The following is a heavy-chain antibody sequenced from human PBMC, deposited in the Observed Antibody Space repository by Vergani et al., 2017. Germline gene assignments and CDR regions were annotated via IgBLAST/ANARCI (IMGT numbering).Heavy chain of an antibody. Sequence: QVQLVQSGAEVKKPGASVKVSCKASGYTFTSYGISWVRQAPGQGLEWMGWISAYNGNTNYAQKHQGRVTMTTDTSTSTAYMELRSLRSDDTAVYYCARASKLRFLEWFTGPWGQGSLVTVSS. J-gene: IGHJ5*02. D-gene: IGHD3-3*01. CDR1: GYTFTSYG. CDR2: ISAYNGNT. V-gene: IGHV1-18*01. CDR3: ARASKLRFLEWFTGP.